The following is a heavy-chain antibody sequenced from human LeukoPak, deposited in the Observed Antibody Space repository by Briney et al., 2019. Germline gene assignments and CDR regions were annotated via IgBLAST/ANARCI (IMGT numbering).Heavy chain of an antibody. D-gene: IGHD6-19*01. V-gene: IGHV3-30*04. Sequence: GGSLRLSCAASGFTFTSYAFHWVRQAPGKGLEWVTVISHDDKNRYYADSVKGRFTISRDNSKNTVYLQMNSLRVEDTAVYFCVGDRVTSGWLYWGQGTLVTVSS. CDR3: VGDRVTSGWLY. CDR1: GFTFTSYA. CDR2: ISHDDKNR. J-gene: IGHJ4*02.